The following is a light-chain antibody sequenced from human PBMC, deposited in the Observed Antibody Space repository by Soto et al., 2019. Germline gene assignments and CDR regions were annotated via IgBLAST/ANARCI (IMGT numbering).Light chain of an antibody. Sequence: QSVLTQSSSASASLGSSVKLTCTLSSGHSSYIIAWHQQQPGKAPRYLMKLEGSGSYNKGSGVPDRFSGSSSGADRYLTISNLQSEDEADYYCETWDSNTPWVFGTGTKVTVL. CDR3: ETWDSNTPWV. V-gene: IGLV4-60*03. CDR2: LEGSGSY. J-gene: IGLJ1*01. CDR1: SGHSSYI.